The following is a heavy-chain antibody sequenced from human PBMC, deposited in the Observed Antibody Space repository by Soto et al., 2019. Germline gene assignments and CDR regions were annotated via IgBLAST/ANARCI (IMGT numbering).Heavy chain of an antibody. D-gene: IGHD4-17*01. J-gene: IGHJ4*02. V-gene: IGHV3-30-3*01. Sequence: QVQLVESGGGVVQPGRSLRLSCAASGFTFSSYAMHWVRQAPGKGLEWVAVISYDGSNKYYADSVKGRFTISRDNSKNTLYLQMNSLRAEDTAVYYCARGPYGDYRFIWGQGTLVTVSS. CDR2: ISYDGSNK. CDR3: ARGPYGDYRFI. CDR1: GFTFSSYA.